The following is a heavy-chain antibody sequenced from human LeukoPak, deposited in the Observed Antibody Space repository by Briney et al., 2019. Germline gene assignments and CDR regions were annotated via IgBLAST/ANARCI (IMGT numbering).Heavy chain of an antibody. D-gene: IGHD4-17*01. CDR3: ARHSRDDYGDYVGTLDY. CDR1: GGSISSSSYY. V-gene: IGHV4-39*01. J-gene: IGHJ4*02. CDR2: IYYSGST. Sequence: KPSAPLSLTCAVSGGSISSSSYYGGWIRQPPGKGLEWIGSIYYSGSTYYNPSLKSRVTTSVDTSKNQFSLKLSSVTAADTAVYYCARHSRDDYGDYVGTLDYWGQGTLVTVSS.